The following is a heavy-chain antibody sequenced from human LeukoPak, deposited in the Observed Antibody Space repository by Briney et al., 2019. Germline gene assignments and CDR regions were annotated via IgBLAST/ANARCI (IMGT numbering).Heavy chain of an antibody. J-gene: IGHJ3*02. CDR1: GYTFTSYG. V-gene: IGHV1-18*01. D-gene: IGHD1-7*01. CDR3: ARYRTGTTWSNAFDI. CDR2: ISAYNGNT. Sequence: ASVKVSCKASGYTFTSYGISWVRQAPGQGLEWMGWISAYNGNTNYAQKLQGRVTMTTDTSTSTAYMELRSLRSDDTAVYYCARYRTGTTWSNAFDIWGQGTMVTVSS.